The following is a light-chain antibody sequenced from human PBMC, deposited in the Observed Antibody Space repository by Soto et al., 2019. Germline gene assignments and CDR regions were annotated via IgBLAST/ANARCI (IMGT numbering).Light chain of an antibody. CDR2: LTY. CDR3: MQHIEYPIT. V-gene: IGKV2-28*01. Sequence: VMTQSPLSLPVTPGEPASISCRSSQSLLHSDGYNHLDWYLQKPGQSPQLLIYLTYHRASGVPDRFSGSGSGTEFTLKISRVEAEDVGVYYCMQHIEYPITFGQGTRLEIK. J-gene: IGKJ5*01. CDR1: QSLLHSDGYNH.